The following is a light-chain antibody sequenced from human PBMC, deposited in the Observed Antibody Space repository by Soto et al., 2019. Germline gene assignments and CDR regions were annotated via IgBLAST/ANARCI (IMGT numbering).Light chain of an antibody. CDR1: QNIKNY. CDR2: DAS. Sequence: DIQMTHSPSSLSESVRDRVTITCQVSQNIKNYLNWYQPTPGRAPKVLIYDASNLEAGVPSRFRGSGSGTDFTFTISRLQPEDIATYYCQQYENIPTFGQGTRLEIK. V-gene: IGKV1-33*01. J-gene: IGKJ5*01. CDR3: QQYENIPT.